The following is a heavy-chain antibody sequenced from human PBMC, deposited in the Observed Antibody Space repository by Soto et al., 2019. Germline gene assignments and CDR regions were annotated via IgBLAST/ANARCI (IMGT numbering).Heavy chain of an antibody. V-gene: IGHV3-30*18. D-gene: IGHD6-13*01. J-gene: IGHJ5*02. Sequence: QVQLVESGGGVVQPGRSLRLSCAASAFTFSSYGMHWVRQAPGKGLEWVAVISYDGSNKYYADSVKGRFTISRDNSKNTLYLQMNSLRAEDTAVYYCAKVSQQLAGWFDPWGQGTLVTVSS. CDR3: AKVSQQLAGWFDP. CDR1: AFTFSSYG. CDR2: ISYDGSNK.